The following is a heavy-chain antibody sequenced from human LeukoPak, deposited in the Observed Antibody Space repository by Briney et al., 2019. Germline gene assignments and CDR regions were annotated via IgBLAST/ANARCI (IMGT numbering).Heavy chain of an antibody. CDR1: GFTFSNAW. J-gene: IGHJ3*02. Sequence: MTGGSLRLSCAASGFTFSNAWMSWVRQAPGKGLEWVGRIKSKTDGGTTDYAAPVKGRFTISRDDSKNTLYLQMNSLKTEDTAVYYCTTVGRWLQFWAFDIWGQGTMVTVSS. CDR2: IKSKTDGGTT. D-gene: IGHD5-24*01. CDR3: TTVGRWLQFWAFDI. V-gene: IGHV3-15*01.